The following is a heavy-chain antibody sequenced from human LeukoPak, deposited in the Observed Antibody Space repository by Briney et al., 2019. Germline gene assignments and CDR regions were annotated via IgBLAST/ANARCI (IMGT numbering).Heavy chain of an antibody. V-gene: IGHV3-48*04. J-gene: IGHJ6*02. D-gene: IGHD5-24*01. CDR2: ISSSGSTI. Sequence: GGSLRLSCAASGFTFSSYSMNWVRQAPGKGLEWVSYISSSGSTIYYADSVKGRFTISRDNAKNSLYLQMNSLRAEDTAVYYCARDREMATIGVDVWGQGTTVTVSS. CDR1: GFTFSSYS. CDR3: ARDREMATIGVDV.